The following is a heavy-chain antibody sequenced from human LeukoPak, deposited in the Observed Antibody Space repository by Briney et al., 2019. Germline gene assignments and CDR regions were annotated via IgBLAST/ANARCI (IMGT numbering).Heavy chain of an antibody. V-gene: IGHV4-39*01. D-gene: IGHD5-12*01. CDR1: GGSISSSSYY. J-gene: IGHJ4*02. Sequence: SETLSLTCTASGGSISSSSYYWGWIRQPPGKGLEWIGSIYYSGSTYYNPSLKSRVTISVDTSKNQFSLKLSSVTAADTAVYYCARLVATSPRFDYWGQGTLVTVSS. CDR3: ARLVATSPRFDY. CDR2: IYYSGST.